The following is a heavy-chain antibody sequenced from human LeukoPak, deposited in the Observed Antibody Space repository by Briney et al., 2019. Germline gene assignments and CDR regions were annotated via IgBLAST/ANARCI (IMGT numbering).Heavy chain of an antibody. D-gene: IGHD3-3*01. Sequence: GGSLRLSCAASGFTFSSYWMSWVRQAPGKGLEWVANIKQDGSEKYYVDSVKGRFTISRDNAKNSLYLQMNSLRAEDTAVYYCAKDFWSGYGRFDYWGQGTLVTVSS. J-gene: IGHJ4*02. CDR2: IKQDGSEK. CDR1: GFTFSSYW. V-gene: IGHV3-7*04. CDR3: AKDFWSGYGRFDY.